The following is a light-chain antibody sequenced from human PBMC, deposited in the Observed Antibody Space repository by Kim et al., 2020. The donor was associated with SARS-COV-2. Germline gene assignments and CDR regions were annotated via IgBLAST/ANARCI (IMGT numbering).Light chain of an antibody. V-gene: IGKV1D-16*01. Sequence: DIQMTQSPSSLSASIGDRDTITCRASQGISSWLAWYQQKPEKAPKCLIYAASSLQSGVPSRFSGSGSGTDFTLTISSLQPEDFATYYCQQYDSYPRTFGQGTKVDIK. CDR1: QGISSW. CDR2: AAS. CDR3: QQYDSYPRT. J-gene: IGKJ1*01.